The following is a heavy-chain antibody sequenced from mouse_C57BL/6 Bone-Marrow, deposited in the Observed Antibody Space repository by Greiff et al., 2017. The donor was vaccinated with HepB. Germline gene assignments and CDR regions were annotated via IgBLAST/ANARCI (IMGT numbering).Heavy chain of an antibody. CDR1: GFNIKDDY. CDR2: IDPENGDT. J-gene: IGHJ4*01. Sequence: EVQLQQSGAELVRPGASVKLSCTASGFNIKDDYMHWVKQRPEQGLEWIGWIDPENGDTEYASKFQGKGTITADTSSNTAYLQLSSLTSEDTAVYYCTTLGAYAMDYWGQGTPVTVSS. CDR3: TTLGAYAMDY. V-gene: IGHV14-4*01.